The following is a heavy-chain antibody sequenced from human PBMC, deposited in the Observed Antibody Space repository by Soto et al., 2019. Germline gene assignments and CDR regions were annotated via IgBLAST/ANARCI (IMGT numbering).Heavy chain of an antibody. CDR3: AKDPTYRSAARATPAYYYYGMDG. CDR2: ISYDGSNK. J-gene: IGHJ6*01. D-gene: IGHD6-6*01. Sequence: GGSLRLSCAASGFTFSSYGMHWVRQAPGKGLEWVAVISYDGSNKYYADSVKGRFTISRDNSKNTLYLQMNRLRAEDTAVYYCAKDPTYRSAARATPAYYYYGMDGWGQGTTVTASS. CDR1: GFTFSSYG. V-gene: IGHV3-30*18.